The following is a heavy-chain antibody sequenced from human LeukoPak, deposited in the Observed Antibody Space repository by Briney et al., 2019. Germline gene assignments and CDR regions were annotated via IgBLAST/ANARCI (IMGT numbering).Heavy chain of an antibody. CDR3: ARHPGGNDAHRFDY. V-gene: IGHV4-59*08. CDR2: IHSSGSA. J-gene: IGHJ4*02. Sequence: KTSETLSLTCTVSGGSLTNYFWSWIRQPPGTGLEWIGYIHSSGSANYNPSFKSRVTTSVDTSKNQFSLNLNSVTAADTAVYYCARHPGGNDAHRFDYWGPGFLVTVSA. CDR1: GGSLTNYF. D-gene: IGHD4-23*01.